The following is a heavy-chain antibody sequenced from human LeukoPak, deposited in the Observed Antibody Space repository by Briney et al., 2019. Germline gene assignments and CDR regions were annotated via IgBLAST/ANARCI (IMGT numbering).Heavy chain of an antibody. CDR1: GYTFTGYY. CDR2: INPNSGGT. D-gene: IGHD6-13*01. V-gene: IGHV1-2*06. J-gene: IGHJ4*02. Sequence: GASVKVSCKASGYTFTGYYMHWVRQAPGQGLEWMGRINPNSGGTNYAQKFQGRVTMTRDTSISTAYMELSRLRSDDTAVYYCARDIISGSSWYGYWGQGTLVTVSS. CDR3: ARDIISGSSWYGY.